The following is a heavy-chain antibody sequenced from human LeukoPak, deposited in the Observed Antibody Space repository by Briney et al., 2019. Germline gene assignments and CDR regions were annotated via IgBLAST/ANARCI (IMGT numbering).Heavy chain of an antibody. CDR1: GFTFSSYA. CDR3: ARGNGGNSGDFDY. D-gene: IGHD4-23*01. Sequence: GGPLRLSCAASGFTFSSYAMHWVRQAPGKGLEWVAVIWYDESNKYYADSVKGRFIISRDNSRNTLFLQMNSLRAEDTALYYCARGNGGNSGDFDYWGQGTLVTVSS. CDR2: IWYDESNK. J-gene: IGHJ4*02. V-gene: IGHV3-33*08.